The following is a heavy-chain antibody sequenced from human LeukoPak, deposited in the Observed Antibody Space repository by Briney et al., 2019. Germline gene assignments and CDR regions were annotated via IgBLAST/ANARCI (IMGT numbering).Heavy chain of an antibody. Sequence: GASVKVSCKASGYTFTSYGISWVRQAPGQGLEWMGWISAYNGNTNYAQKLQGRVTMTTDTSTSTAYMELRSLRSDDTAVYYCARTMVRGVITYYGMDVWGQGTTVTVSS. CDR3: ARTMVRGVITYYGMDV. V-gene: IGHV1-18*01. CDR2: ISAYNGNT. CDR1: GYTFTSYG. D-gene: IGHD3-10*01. J-gene: IGHJ6*02.